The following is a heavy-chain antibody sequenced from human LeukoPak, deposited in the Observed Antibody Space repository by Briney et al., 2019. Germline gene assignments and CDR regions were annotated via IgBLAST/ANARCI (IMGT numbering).Heavy chain of an antibody. CDR2: ISSSSSYI. Sequence: GGSLRLSCAASGFTFSSYSMNWVRQAPGKGLEWVPSISSSSSYIYYADSVKGRFTISRDNAKNSLYLQMNSLRAEDTAVYYCASVGPTTGSSYWYFDLGGRGTPVTVSS. V-gene: IGHV3-21*01. D-gene: IGHD1-26*01. CDR3: ASVGPTTGSSYWYFDL. CDR1: GFTFSSYS. J-gene: IGHJ2*01.